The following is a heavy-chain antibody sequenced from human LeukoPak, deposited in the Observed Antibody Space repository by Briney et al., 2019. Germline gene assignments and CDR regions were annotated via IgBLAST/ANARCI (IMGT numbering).Heavy chain of an antibody. V-gene: IGHV4-39*01. CDR1: GGSISSSSYY. J-gene: IGHJ4*02. D-gene: IGHD6-19*01. CDR3: ARQNSLIAVAEYFDY. Sequence: PSETLSLTCTVSGGSISSSSYYWGWIRQPPGKGLEWIGSIYYSGSTYYNPSLKSRVTISVDTSKNQFSLKLSSVTAADTAVYYCARQNSLIAVAEYFDYWGQGTLVTVSS. CDR2: IYYSGST.